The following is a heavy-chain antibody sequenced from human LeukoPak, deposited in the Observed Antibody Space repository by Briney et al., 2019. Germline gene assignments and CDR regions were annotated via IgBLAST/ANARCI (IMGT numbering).Heavy chain of an antibody. CDR3: AREEVRRYYYYMDV. V-gene: IGHV4-39*07. Sequence: SETLSLTCTVSGDSISSGSYFWGWIRRPPGKGLEWIGSIHTSGSTNYNPSLKSRVTMSVDTSKNQFSLKLSSVTAADTAVYYCAREEVRRYYYYMDVWGKGTTVTISS. J-gene: IGHJ6*03. CDR2: IHTSGST. CDR1: GDSISSGSYF.